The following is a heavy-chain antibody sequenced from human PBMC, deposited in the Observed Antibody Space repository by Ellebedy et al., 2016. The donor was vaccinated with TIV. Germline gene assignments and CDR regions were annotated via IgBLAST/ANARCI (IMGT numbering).Heavy chain of an antibody. J-gene: IGHJ3*02. D-gene: IGHD6-13*01. CDR3: ARVVWQQPVSYAFDI. V-gene: IGHV4-59*12. Sequence: MPSETLSLTCTVSGGSISSYYRSWIRQPPGKGLEWIGYIYYSGSTNYNPSLKSRVTISVDTSKNQFSLRLRFVTVADTAVYYCARVVWQQPVSYAFDIWGQGTMVTVSS. CDR1: GGSISSYY. CDR2: IYYSGST.